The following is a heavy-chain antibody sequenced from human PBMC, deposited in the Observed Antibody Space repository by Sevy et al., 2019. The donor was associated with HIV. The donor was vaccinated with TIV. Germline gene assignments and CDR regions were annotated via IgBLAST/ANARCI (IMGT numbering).Heavy chain of an antibody. CDR1: GFTFSSYS. CDR3: ARPDLSGWYFDF. CDR2: ISSSSDSSRSL. J-gene: IGHJ4*01. V-gene: IGHV3-48*01. Sequence: GGSLRLSCVASGFTFSSYSMNWVRQAPGKGLEWVSYISSSSDSSRSLYYADSVKGRFSISRDNAKNSVHLQMTSLRVEDTAVYYCARPDLSGWYFDFWCHGTLVTVSS. D-gene: IGHD6-19*01.